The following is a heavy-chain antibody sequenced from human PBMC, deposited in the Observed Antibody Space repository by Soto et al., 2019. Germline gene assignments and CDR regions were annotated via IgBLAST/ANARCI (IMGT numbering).Heavy chain of an antibody. D-gene: IGHD4-4*01. CDR2: IFHTGKT. Sequence: SETLSLTCAVSGSDITRAYYWGWIRQPPGNGLEWIGSIFHTGKTYYNPSLRSRVTISLDTSNNHFSLTLTSVTAADTAIYYCATAPGANSWSYSRFDPWGQGTLVTVSS. V-gene: IGHV4-38-2*01. J-gene: IGHJ5*02. CDR3: ATAPGANSWSYSRFDP. CDR1: GSDITRAYY.